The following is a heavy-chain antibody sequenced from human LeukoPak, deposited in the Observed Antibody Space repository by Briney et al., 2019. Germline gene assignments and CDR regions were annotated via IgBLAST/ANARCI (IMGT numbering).Heavy chain of an antibody. Sequence: GSLRLSFGASGFPVNNNHMSWVRQAPGKGLEGVSITYCDGTTNYANSVKGRFTISRDNSRNTLYVQMNSLRAEDTAVYFCARDRVEVTTSMLGGVKRTVTDYYGMDVWGQGTTVTVSS. CDR1: GFPVNNNH. CDR2: TYCDGTT. CDR3: ARDRVEVTTSMLGGVKRTVTDYYGMDV. V-gene: IGHV3-53*01. D-gene: IGHD3-16*01. J-gene: IGHJ6*02.